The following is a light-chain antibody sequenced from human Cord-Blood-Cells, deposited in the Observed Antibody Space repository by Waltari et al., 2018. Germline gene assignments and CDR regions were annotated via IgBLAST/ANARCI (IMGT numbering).Light chain of an antibody. CDR3: QQYYS. V-gene: IGKV4-1*01. J-gene: IGKJ4*01. CDR1: QSVLYSSNNKNY. Sequence: DIVMTQSPDSLAVSLGERATINCKSSQSVLYSSNNKNYLAWYQQKPGQPPKLLIYWASTRESGVPDRVSGSGSGTDFTLTISSLQAEDVAVYYCQQYYSFGGGTKVEIK. CDR2: WAS.